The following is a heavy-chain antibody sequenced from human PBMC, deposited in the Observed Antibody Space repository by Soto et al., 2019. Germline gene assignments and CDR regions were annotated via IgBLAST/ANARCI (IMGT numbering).Heavy chain of an antibody. CDR2: ISYDGSNK. CDR1: GFTFSSYG. Sequence: GGSLRLSCAASGFTFSSYGVNWVRQAPGKGLEWVAVISYDGSNKYYADSVKGRFTISRDNSKNTLYLQMNSLRAEDTAVYYCAGLRFLEWLNNYYGMDVWGQGTTVTVSS. D-gene: IGHD3-3*01. J-gene: IGHJ6*02. V-gene: IGHV3-30*03. CDR3: AGLRFLEWLNNYYGMDV.